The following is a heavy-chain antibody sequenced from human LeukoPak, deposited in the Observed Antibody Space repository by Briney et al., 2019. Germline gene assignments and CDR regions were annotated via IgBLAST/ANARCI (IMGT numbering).Heavy chain of an antibody. Sequence: SETLSLTCTVSGGSISSSSYYWGWIRQPPGKGLEWIGSIYYSGSTYYNPSLKSRVTISVDTSKNQFSLKLSSVTAADTAVYYCARPRGSAEFAFDIWGQGTMVTVSS. CDR3: ARPRGSAEFAFDI. J-gene: IGHJ3*02. V-gene: IGHV4-39*01. CDR2: IYYSGST. CDR1: GGSISSSSYY. D-gene: IGHD3-10*01.